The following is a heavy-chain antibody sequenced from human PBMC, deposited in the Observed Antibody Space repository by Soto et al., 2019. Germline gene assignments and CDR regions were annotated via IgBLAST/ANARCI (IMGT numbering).Heavy chain of an antibody. J-gene: IGHJ4*02. V-gene: IGHV3-48*01. CDR3: ARDRRIAAAADFYFDS. D-gene: IGHD6-13*01. Sequence: EVQLVESGGGLVQPGGSLRLSCAASGFTFSAYSMNWVRQAPGKGLERVSYISSRTNTIYYADSVQGRFTISRDDAKNSLYLQMDSLRAEDTAVYYCARDRRIAAAADFYFDSWGQGTLVTVSS. CDR2: ISSRTNTI. CDR1: GFTFSAYS.